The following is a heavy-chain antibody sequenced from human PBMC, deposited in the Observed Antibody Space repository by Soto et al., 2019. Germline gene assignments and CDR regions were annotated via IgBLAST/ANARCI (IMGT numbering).Heavy chain of an antibody. J-gene: IGHJ4*02. D-gene: IGHD2-15*01. V-gene: IGHV1-69*13. CDR2: IIPIFGTA. Sequence: SVKVSCNASGGTISSNAISWVRQAPGQGLEWMGGIIPIFGTANYAQKFQGRVTITADESTSTAYMELNSVTPADTAVYYCARGLYWYDYWGQGTLVTVSS. CDR1: GGTISSNA. CDR3: ARGLYWYDY.